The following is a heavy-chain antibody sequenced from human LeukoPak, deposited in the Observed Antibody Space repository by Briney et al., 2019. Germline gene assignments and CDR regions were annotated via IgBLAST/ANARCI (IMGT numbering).Heavy chain of an antibody. CDR2: ISSSSSYI. Sequence: GGSLRLSCAASGFTFSSYSMNWVRQAPGKGLEWVSSISSSSSYIYYADSVKGRFTISRDNAKNSLYLQMNSLRAEDTAVYYCARDFSGSYYDLDYWGQGTLVTVS. D-gene: IGHD1-26*01. V-gene: IGHV3-21*01. J-gene: IGHJ4*02. CDR3: ARDFSGSYYDLDY. CDR1: GFTFSSYS.